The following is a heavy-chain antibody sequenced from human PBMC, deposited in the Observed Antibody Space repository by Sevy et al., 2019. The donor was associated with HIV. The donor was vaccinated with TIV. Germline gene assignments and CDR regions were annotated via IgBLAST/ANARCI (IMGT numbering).Heavy chain of an antibody. D-gene: IGHD3-16*01. CDR2: ISYDGNYR. Sequence: GGSLRLSCAASGFTFSTYDIHWVRHAPGKGLEWVAIISYDGNYREYAVSVRGRFSMSRDNSKNTVYLQMNGLSIEDTAVYYCAKNRPPGGSYFSRHAMDVWGRGTTVTVSS. CDR1: GFTFSTYD. J-gene: IGHJ6*02. V-gene: IGHV3-30*18. CDR3: AKNRPPGGSYFSRHAMDV.